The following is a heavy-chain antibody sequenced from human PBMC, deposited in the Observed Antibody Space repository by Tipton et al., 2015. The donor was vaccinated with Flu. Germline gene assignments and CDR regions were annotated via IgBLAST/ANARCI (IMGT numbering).Heavy chain of an antibody. Sequence: TLSLTCNVSGGSISSGGYYWTWIRQHPGKGLEWIGYIFDSGNTYFNPSLTSRVTISADTSKNQLSLRLRSVTAADTAVYYCARGSHYCATPSCYNPYYFDYWGQGILVTVSS. CDR2: IFDSGNT. CDR3: ARGSHYCATPSCYNPYYFDY. D-gene: IGHD5-24*01. V-gene: IGHV4-31*03. J-gene: IGHJ4*02. CDR1: GGSISSGGYY.